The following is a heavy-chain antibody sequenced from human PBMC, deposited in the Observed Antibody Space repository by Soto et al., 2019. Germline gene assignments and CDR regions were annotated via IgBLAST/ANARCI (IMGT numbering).Heavy chain of an antibody. J-gene: IGHJ3*02. CDR1: GFTVSSNY. CDR2: IYSGGST. V-gene: IGHV3-53*01. CDR3: ARDKRRYSFWSGYYAFDI. Sequence: GGSLRLSCAASGFTVSSNYMSWVRQAPGKGLEWVSVIYSGGSTYYADSVKGRFTISRDNSKNTLYLQMNSLRAEDTAVYYCARDKRRYSFWSGYYAFDIWGQGTMGTVSS. D-gene: IGHD3-3*01.